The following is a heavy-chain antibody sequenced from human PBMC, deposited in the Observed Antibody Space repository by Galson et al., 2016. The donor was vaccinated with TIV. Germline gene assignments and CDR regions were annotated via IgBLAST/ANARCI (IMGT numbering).Heavy chain of an antibody. Sequence: TLSLTCTVSGGSISSNGIFWSWIRQHPGKGLEWIGYIYHSGSTHHNPSLKSRVAMSVDTSKNQFSLTLTSVTAADTAVHYCARDQDSGAYFDYWGQGTLVTVSS. J-gene: IGHJ4*02. V-gene: IGHV4-31*03. CDR1: GGSISSNGIF. CDR3: ARDQDSGAYFDY. D-gene: IGHD2-15*01. CDR2: IYHSGST.